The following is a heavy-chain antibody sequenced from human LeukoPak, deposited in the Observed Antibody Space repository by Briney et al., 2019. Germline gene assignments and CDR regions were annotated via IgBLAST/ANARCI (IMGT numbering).Heavy chain of an antibody. V-gene: IGHV3-23*01. J-gene: IGHJ4*02. Sequence: VGSLRLSCAASGFTFRMYAMSWVRQAPGKGLECGSGISGGVGSTYYAHSLRGRFTIPRDNSKHTLSLQMNSLRAEDTAVYYCARSTYNSAWRDYWGQGTLVTVSS. D-gene: IGHD6-19*01. CDR3: ARSTYNSAWRDY. CDR1: GFTFRMYA. CDR2: ISGGVGST.